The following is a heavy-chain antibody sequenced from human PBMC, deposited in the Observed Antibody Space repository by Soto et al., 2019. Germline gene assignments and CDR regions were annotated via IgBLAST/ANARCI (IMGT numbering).Heavy chain of an antibody. CDR1: GFTVSSYE. Sequence: GGSLRLSCAASGFTVSSYEMDWVRQAPGKGLEWVAYISISGGTIYYGDSVEGRFTISRDNADNSLYLQMNSLRAEDTAVYYCTKEKSVINSGYDAFDIWGRGTVVTV. J-gene: IGHJ3*02. CDR2: ISISGGTI. V-gene: IGHV3-48*03. CDR3: TKEKSVINSGYDAFDI. D-gene: IGHD5-12*01.